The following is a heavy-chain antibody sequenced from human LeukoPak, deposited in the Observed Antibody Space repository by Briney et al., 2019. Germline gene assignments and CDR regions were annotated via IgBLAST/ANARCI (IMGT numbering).Heavy chain of an antibody. CDR2: IGSSSSYI. Sequence: GGSLRLSCAASEFTFSSFTMNWVRQAPGKGLELVSSIGSSSSYIYYEDSVKGRFTISRDNGKNSLYLQMNSQRAEDTAVYYCARDHYYDSSGNYYGGCYFDYWGQGTLVT. CDR3: ARDHYYDSSGNYYGGCYFDY. D-gene: IGHD3-22*01. J-gene: IGHJ4*02. CDR1: EFTFSSFT. V-gene: IGHV3-21*01.